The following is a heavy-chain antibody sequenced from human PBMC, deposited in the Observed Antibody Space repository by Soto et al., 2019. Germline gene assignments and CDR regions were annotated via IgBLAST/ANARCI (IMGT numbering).Heavy chain of an antibody. Sequence: PGESLKISCKGSGYSFTSYWMGWGGQRPGKGLEWMGIIYPGDSDTRYSPSFQGQVTISADKSISTAYLQWSSLKASDTAMYYCARATYYYDSSGYFDAFDIWGQGTMVTVSS. V-gene: IGHV5-51*01. D-gene: IGHD3-22*01. CDR3: ARATYYYDSSGYFDAFDI. CDR2: IYPGDSDT. J-gene: IGHJ3*02. CDR1: GYSFTSYW.